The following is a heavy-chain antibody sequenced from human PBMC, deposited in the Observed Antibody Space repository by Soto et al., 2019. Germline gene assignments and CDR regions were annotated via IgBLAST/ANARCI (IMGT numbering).Heavy chain of an antibody. D-gene: IGHD2-15*01. V-gene: IGHV3-30-3*01. J-gene: IGHJ4*02. CDR1: GFTFSSYA. CDR3: ARSLGYCSGGSCYYFDY. CDR2: ISYDGSNK. Sequence: QVQLVESGGGVVQPGRSLRLSCAASGFTFSSYAMHWVRHAPCNVLEWVAVISYDGSNKYYADSVKGRFTISRDNSKNTLYLQMNSLRAEDTAVYYCARSLGYCSGGSCYYFDYWGQGTLVTVSS.